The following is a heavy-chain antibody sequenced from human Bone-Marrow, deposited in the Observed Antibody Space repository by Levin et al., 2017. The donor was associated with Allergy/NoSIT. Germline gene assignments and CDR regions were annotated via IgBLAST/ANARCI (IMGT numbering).Heavy chain of an antibody. J-gene: IGHJ4*02. Sequence: PSETLSLTCTVSGGSISGFYWSWIRQPPGKGLEWIGYIVYSRSTNYNPSLKSRITISVDTSKNQFSLKLSSVTAADTAVYYCAREATVTTGFDYWGRGTLVTVSS. V-gene: IGHV4-59*01. CDR3: AREATVTTGFDY. D-gene: IGHD4-17*01. CDR2: IVYSRST. CDR1: GGSISGFY.